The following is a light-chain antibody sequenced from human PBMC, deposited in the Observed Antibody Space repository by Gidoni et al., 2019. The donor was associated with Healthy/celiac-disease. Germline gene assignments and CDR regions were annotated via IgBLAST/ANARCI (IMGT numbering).Light chain of an antibody. Sequence: EIVLTQSPATLSLSPGERATLSCRASQSVSSYLAWYQQKPGQAPRPLIYDASNRATGIPARFSGSGSGTDFTLTISSLEPEDFAVYYCQQRSNWRETFGQGTKVEIK. CDR3: QQRSNWRET. V-gene: IGKV3-11*01. CDR2: DAS. J-gene: IGKJ1*01. CDR1: QSVSSY.